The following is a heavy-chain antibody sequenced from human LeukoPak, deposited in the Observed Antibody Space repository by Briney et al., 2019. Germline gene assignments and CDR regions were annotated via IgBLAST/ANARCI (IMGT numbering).Heavy chain of an antibody. Sequence: SETLSLTCTVSGGSISGYYWSWIRQPAGKGLEWMGRIYTSGSTNYNPSLRSRVSISVDKSKNQFSLILSSLTAADTAVYYCARGPDYSDSSGYFKYWGQGTLVTVSA. CDR2: IYTSGST. D-gene: IGHD3-22*01. J-gene: IGHJ4*02. CDR3: ARGPDYSDSSGYFKY. V-gene: IGHV4-4*07. CDR1: GGSISGYY.